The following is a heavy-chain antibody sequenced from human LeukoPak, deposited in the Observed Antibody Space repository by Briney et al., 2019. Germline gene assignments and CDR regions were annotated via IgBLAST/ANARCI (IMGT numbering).Heavy chain of an antibody. V-gene: IGHV4-61*02. Sequence: PSETLSLTCTVSGGSVSSGSYYWSWIRQPAGKGLEWIGRIYTSGNTNYNPSLKGRVTISLDTSKNQFSLSLTSVTAADTAVYYCARLDGTSYYYYYYLDVWGQGTTVTVSS. CDR3: ARLDGTSYYYYYYLDV. CDR1: GGSVSSGSYY. CDR2: IYTSGNT. J-gene: IGHJ6*03. D-gene: IGHD5-24*01.